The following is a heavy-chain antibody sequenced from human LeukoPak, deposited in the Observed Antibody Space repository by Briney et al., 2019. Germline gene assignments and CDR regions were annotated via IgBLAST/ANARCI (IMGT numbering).Heavy chain of an antibody. CDR1: GFTFSNNY. V-gene: IGHV3-53*01. CDR3: ASVYSGTYHDAFDL. J-gene: IGHJ3*01. Sequence: GGSLRLSCAASGFTFSNNYINWVRQAPGKGLEWVSVIYISGNTFYADSVKGRFTISRDNSENTVYLQMNSLRAEDTAMYCCASVYSGTYHDAFDLWGQGTLVTVSS. D-gene: IGHD1-26*01. CDR2: IYISGNT.